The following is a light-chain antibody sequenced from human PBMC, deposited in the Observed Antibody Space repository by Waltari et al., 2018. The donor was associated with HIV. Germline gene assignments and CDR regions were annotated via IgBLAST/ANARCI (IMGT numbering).Light chain of an antibody. CDR3: STWDNSLGTYI. CDR1: WPDTGSNV. J-gene: IGLJ2*01. V-gene: IGLV1-47*01. Sequence: QSVLTQPPSASATPGQRVAISCSGTWPDTGSNVVSWYQLLPGTTPKLLISRDDQRPSGVPDRFSGSKSDSSASLAVTDLRSEDEGEYFCSTWDNSLGTYIFGGGTKLTVL. CDR2: RDD.